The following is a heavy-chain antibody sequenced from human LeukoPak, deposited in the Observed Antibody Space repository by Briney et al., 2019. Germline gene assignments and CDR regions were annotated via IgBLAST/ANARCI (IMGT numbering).Heavy chain of an antibody. CDR2: INAANGNT. CDR1: GYTFTNYA. Sequence: ASVKVSCKASGYTFTNYAMHWVRQAPGQRFEWVGWINAANGNTKYSEKFLGRVTITRDTSASTAYMELSSLRSEDTAVYYCARDLGYCSGGSCTEFIYWGQGTLVTVSS. D-gene: IGHD2-15*01. CDR3: ARDLGYCSGGSCTEFIY. V-gene: IGHV1-3*01. J-gene: IGHJ4*02.